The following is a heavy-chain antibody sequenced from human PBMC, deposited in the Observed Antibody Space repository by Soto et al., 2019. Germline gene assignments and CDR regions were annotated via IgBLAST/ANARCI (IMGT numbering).Heavy chain of an antibody. CDR3: ARGTVVVPAYYMDV. V-gene: IGHV4-34*01. J-gene: IGHJ6*03. Sequence: TLSLTCAVYGGSFSGYYWSWIRQPPGKGLEWIGEINHSGSTNYNPSLKSRVTISVDTSKNQFSLKLSSVTAADTAVYYCARGTVVVPAYYMDVWGKGTTVTVSS. D-gene: IGHD2-2*01. CDR2: INHSGST. CDR1: GGSFSGYY.